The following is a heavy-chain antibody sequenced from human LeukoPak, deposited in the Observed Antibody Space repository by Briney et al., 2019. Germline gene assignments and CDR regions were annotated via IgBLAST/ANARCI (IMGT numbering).Heavy chain of an antibody. CDR1: GGSISSYY. V-gene: IGHV4-4*09. J-gene: IGHJ4*02. CDR2: IYTSGST. CDR3: ARDLGYCSSTSCWILDY. D-gene: IGHD2-2*01. Sequence: SETLSLTCTVSGGSISSYYWSWIRQPPGKGLEWIGYIYTSGSTNYNPSLKSRVTISVDTSKNQFSLKLSSVTAADTAVYYCARDLGYCSSTSCWILDYWGQGTLVTVSS.